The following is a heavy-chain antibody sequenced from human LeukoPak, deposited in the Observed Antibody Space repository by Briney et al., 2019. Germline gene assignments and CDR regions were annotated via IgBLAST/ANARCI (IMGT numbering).Heavy chain of an antibody. CDR3: ARDKLLWFGELLSFVYYYGMDV. CDR1: GYTFTIYG. D-gene: IGHD3-10*01. J-gene: IGHJ6*02. V-gene: IGHV1-18*01. Sequence: ASLKVSCRPSGYTFTIYGISWVRQAPGQGLEWMGWISAYNGNTNYAQKLQGRVTLTTDTSTSTAYMELRSLRSDDTAVYYCARDKLLWFGELLSFVYYYGMDVWGQGTTVTVSS. CDR2: ISAYNGNT.